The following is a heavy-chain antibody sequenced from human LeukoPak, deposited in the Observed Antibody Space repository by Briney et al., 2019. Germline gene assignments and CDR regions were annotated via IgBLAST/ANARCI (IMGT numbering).Heavy chain of an antibody. J-gene: IGHJ4*02. Sequence: GGSLRLSCAASGFTFSSYAMSWVRQAPGKGLEWVSAISGSGGSTYYADSVKGRFTISRDNSKNTLYLQMNSLRAEDTAVYYCAKDSTYHYGSGSQDYWGQGTLVTVSS. V-gene: IGHV3-23*01. CDR1: GFTFSSYA. D-gene: IGHD3-10*01. CDR2: ISGSGGST. CDR3: AKDSTYHYGSGSQDY.